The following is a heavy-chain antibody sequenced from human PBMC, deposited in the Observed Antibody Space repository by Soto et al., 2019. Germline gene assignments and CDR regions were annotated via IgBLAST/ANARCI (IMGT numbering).Heavy chain of an antibody. Sequence: AEILSLTCAVYGGSFSGYYWSWIRQPPGKGLEWIGEINHSGSTNYNPSLKSRVTISVDTSKNQFSLNLSSVTAADTAEYYCARAGARGYIYGLFDYWGQGTLVTVSS. J-gene: IGHJ4*02. D-gene: IGHD5-18*01. CDR1: GGSFSGYY. CDR2: INHSGST. V-gene: IGHV4-34*01. CDR3: ARAGARGYIYGLFDY.